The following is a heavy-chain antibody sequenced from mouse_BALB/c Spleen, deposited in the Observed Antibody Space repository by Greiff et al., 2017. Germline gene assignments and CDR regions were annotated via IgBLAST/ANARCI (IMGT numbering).Heavy chain of an antibody. CDR2: ISSGSSTI. D-gene: IGHD1-1*01. CDR1: GFTFSSFG. CDR3: ARAPSYGSTSYAMDY. J-gene: IGHJ4*01. Sequence: DVMLVQSGGGLVQPGGSRKLSCAASGFTFSSFGMHWVRQAPEKGLEWVAYISSGSSTIYYADTVKGRFTISRDNPKNTLFLQMTSLRSEDTAMYYCARAPSYGSTSYAMDYWGQGTSVTVSS. V-gene: IGHV5-17*02.